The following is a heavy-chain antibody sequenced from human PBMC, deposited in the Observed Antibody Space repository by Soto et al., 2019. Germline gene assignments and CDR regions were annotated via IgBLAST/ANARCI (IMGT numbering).Heavy chain of an antibody. V-gene: IGHV4-31*03. CDR1: GDSISGGYY. CDR3: ARDRGSYSMDV. CDR2: VSPIGTP. J-gene: IGHJ6*02. Sequence: QVQLQESGPGLVKPSQTLSLTCSVSGDSISGGYYWSWIRQHPGKGLEWIGYVSPIGTPYYSPSLSSRVSISMHTSKNQLSLEVRSVSAADTAVYYCARDRGSYSMDVWGQGTTVTVSS.